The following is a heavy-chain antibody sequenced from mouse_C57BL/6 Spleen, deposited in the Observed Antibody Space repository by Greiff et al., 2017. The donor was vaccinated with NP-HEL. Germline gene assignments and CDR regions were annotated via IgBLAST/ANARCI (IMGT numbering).Heavy chain of an antibody. CDR1: GFNIKDYY. V-gene: IGHV14-1*01. CDR2: IDPEDGDT. J-gene: IGHJ3*01. Sequence: VQLHQSGAELVRPGASVKLSCTASGFNIKDYYMHWVKQRPEQGLEWIGRIDPEDGDTEYAPKFQGKATMTADTSSNTAYLQLSSLTSEDTAVYYCTTDYGSSSLFAYWGQGTLVTVSA. D-gene: IGHD1-1*01. CDR3: TTDYGSSSLFAY.